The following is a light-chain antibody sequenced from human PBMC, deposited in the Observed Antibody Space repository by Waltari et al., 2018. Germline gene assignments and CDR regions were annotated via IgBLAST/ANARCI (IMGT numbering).Light chain of an antibody. CDR1: QSLVHRDGNTC. CDR2: KVS. Sequence: DVVMTQSPLSLPVTLGQPASLPCRSSQSLVHRDGNTCLKWFQQRPGESPRRLIYKVSNRGSGGPARFSGSGSGTDFTLKISRVEAEEVGVCYCMQGTQWTLGPGTKLESK. V-gene: IGKV2-30*02. CDR3: MQGTQWT. J-gene: IGKJ1*01.